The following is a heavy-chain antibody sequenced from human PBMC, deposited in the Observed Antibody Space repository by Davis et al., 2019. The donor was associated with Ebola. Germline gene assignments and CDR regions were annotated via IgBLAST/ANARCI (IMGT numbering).Heavy chain of an antibody. V-gene: IGHV5-51*01. D-gene: IGHD4-17*01. CDR1: GYTFSNFW. J-gene: IGHJ4*02. Sequence: GESLKISCKASGYTFSNFWIGWVRQMPGQGLEWMGFIYPGDSDTRYNPSFQGQVTISADRSISTAYLQWISLKASDTARYYCARVGEGGDYGDFWGQGTPVTVSS. CDR2: IYPGDSDT. CDR3: ARVGEGGDYGDF.